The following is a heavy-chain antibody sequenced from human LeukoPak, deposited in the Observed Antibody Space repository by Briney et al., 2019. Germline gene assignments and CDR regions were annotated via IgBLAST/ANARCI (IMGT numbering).Heavy chain of an antibody. D-gene: IGHD3-9*01. CDR2: ISSSGSTT. V-gene: IGHV3-48*03. Sequence: GGSLRLSCAASGFTFSSYEMNWVRQAPGKGLEWVSYISSSGSTTYYADSVKGRFTISRDNSKNTLYLQMNSLRAEDRAVYYCAKDGGEYYDILTGHYPRLHYMDVWGKGTTVTISS. J-gene: IGHJ6*03. CDR1: GFTFSSYE. CDR3: AKDGGEYYDILTGHYPRLHYMDV.